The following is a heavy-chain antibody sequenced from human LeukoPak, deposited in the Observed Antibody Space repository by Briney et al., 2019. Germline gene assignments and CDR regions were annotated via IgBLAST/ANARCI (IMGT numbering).Heavy chain of an antibody. Sequence: PGRSLRLSCAASGFTFSSYAMHWVRQAPGKGQEWVAVISYDGSNKYYADSVKGRFTISRDNSKNTLYLQMNSLRAEDTAVYYCARIGYYPSDFDYWGQGTLVTVSS. CDR1: GFTFSSYA. J-gene: IGHJ4*02. V-gene: IGHV3-30*01. CDR3: ARIGYYPSDFDY. CDR2: ISYDGSNK. D-gene: IGHD3-22*01.